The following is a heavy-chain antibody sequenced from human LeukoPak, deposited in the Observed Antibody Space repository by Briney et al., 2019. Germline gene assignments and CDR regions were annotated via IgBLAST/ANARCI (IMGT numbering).Heavy chain of an antibody. Sequence: SETLSLTCAVYGGSFSGYYGSWIRQPPGKGLEWIGEINHSGSTNYNPSLKSRVTISVDTSKNQFSLKLSSVTAADTAVYYCATVTQYWYFDLWGRGTLVTVSS. CDR3: ATVTQYWYFDL. CDR2: INHSGST. CDR1: GGSFSGYY. D-gene: IGHD4-17*01. V-gene: IGHV4-34*01. J-gene: IGHJ2*01.